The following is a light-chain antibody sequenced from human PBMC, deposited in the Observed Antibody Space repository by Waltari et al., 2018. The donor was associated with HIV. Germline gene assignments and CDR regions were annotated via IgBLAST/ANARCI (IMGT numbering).Light chain of an antibody. CDR3: SSYTSSSTPYV. J-gene: IGLJ1*01. CDR2: EVS. Sequence: QSALTQPDSVSGSPRQLITISCTGTSSDLGGYNYVSWYQQPPGKAPKLKIYEVSNRPSGVSNRFSGSKSGNTASLTFSGLQADDEADYYCSSYTSSSTPYVFGTGTKVTVL. V-gene: IGLV2-14*01. CDR1: SSDLGGYNY.